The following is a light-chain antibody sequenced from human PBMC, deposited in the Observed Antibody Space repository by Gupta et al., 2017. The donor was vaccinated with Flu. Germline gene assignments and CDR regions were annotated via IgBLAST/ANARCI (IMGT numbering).Light chain of an antibody. V-gene: IGLV2-23*02. CDR3: CSYAVIRDRQL. Sequence: QSALRQPASVSGSPGQSITISCTGTSSDVGGYNLVSWYQQYPGKAPKLLIYEVSKRPSGVSNRFSGSKSGNTASLTISGLQSDDEADYYCCSYAVIRDRQLFGGGTKLTVL. J-gene: IGLJ2*01. CDR2: EVS. CDR1: SSDVGGYNL.